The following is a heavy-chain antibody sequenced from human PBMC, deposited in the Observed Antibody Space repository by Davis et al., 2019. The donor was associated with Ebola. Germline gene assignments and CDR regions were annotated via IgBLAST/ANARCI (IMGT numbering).Heavy chain of an antibody. CDR2: ISISSGFT. J-gene: IGHJ4*02. D-gene: IGHD5-24*01. V-gene: IGHV3-11*06. CDR3: ARGPRKMATTNFDY. Sequence: PGGSLRLSCAASGFSFSDYCMSWIRQAPGKGLEWVSYISISSGFTNYADSVKGRFTISRDNAKNSLYLQMNSLRAEDTAVYYCARGPRKMATTNFDYWGQGTLVTVSS. CDR1: GFSFSDYC.